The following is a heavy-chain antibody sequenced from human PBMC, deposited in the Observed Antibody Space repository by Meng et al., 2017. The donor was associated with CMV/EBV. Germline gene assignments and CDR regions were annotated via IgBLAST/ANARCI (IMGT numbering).Heavy chain of an antibody. V-gene: IGHV1-69*05. J-gene: IGHJ4*02. CDR2: IIPIFGTA. Sequence: SVKVSCKASGYTFTSYDINWVRQAPGQGLEWMGGIIPIFGTANYAQKFQGRVTITTDESTSTAYMELSSLRSEDTAVYYCARAGSSSSSAGIDYWGQGTLVTVSS. CDR3: ARAGSSSSSAGIDY. D-gene: IGHD6-6*01. CDR1: GYTFTSYD.